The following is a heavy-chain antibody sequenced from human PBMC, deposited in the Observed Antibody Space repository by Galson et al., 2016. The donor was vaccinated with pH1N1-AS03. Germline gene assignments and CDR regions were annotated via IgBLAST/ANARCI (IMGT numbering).Heavy chain of an antibody. V-gene: IGHV3-9*01. CDR1: GFRFDDYS. Sequence: SLRLSCAAAGFRFDDYSMNWVRQVPGKSPEWVSGISWNSGEIYYADSVEGRFIISRDNAKNSLYLQMDSLRPEDTAIYYCARDSGGYDDHTFDAWGQGTKVIVSS. CDR3: ARDSGGYDDHTFDA. CDR2: ISWNSGEI. D-gene: IGHD3-10*01. J-gene: IGHJ3*01.